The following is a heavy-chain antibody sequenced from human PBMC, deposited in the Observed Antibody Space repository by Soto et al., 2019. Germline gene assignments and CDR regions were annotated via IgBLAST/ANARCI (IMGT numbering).Heavy chain of an antibody. D-gene: IGHD2-15*01. CDR2: ISSSSSTI. V-gene: IGHV3-48*02. Sequence: GGSLRLSCAASGFTFSSYSMNWVRQAPGKGLEWVSYISSSSSTIYYADSVKGRFTISRDNAKNSLYLQMNSLRDEDTAVYYCARDRSFCSGGSCWPNNWFDPWGQGTLVTVSS. CDR3: ARDRSFCSGGSCWPNNWFDP. J-gene: IGHJ5*02. CDR1: GFTFSSYS.